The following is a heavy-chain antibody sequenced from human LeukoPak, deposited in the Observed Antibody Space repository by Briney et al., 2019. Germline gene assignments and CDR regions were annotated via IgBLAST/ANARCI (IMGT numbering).Heavy chain of an antibody. CDR2: INTNTGNP. Sequence: GASVKVSCKASGYTFTSYAMNWVRQAPGQGLEWMGWINTNTGNPTYAQGFTGRFVFSLDNSVSTAYLQISSLKAEDTAVYYCARGNIVARHYYYYYYMDVWGKGTTVTVSS. J-gene: IGHJ6*03. CDR1: GYTFTSYA. V-gene: IGHV7-4-1*02. CDR3: ARGNIVARHYYYYYYMDV. D-gene: IGHD5-12*01.